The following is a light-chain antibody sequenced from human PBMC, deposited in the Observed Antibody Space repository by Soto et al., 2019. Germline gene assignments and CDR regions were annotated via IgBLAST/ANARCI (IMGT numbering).Light chain of an antibody. Sequence: QSALIQPASVSGSPGQSITISCTGTSSDVGAYNYVSWYQQHPGKAPKLMIYDVSNRPSGLSNRFSGSKFGNTASLTISGLQAEDEADYYCSSYTSSSTLVFGGGTKVTVI. V-gene: IGLV2-14*01. CDR2: DVS. CDR1: SSDVGAYNY. J-gene: IGLJ2*01. CDR3: SSYTSSSTLV.